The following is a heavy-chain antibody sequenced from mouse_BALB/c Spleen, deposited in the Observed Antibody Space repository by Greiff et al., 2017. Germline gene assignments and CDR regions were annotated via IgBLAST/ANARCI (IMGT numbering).Heavy chain of an antibody. D-gene: IGHD1-3*01. CDR3: ARDKLFYFDY. J-gene: IGHJ2*01. CDR2: IRNKANGYTT. V-gene: IGHV7-3*02. CDR1: GFTFTDYY. Sequence: EVQRVESGGGLVQPGGSLRLSCATSGFTFTDYYMSWVRQPPGKALEWLGFIRNKANGYTTEYSASVKGRFTISRDNSQSILYLQMNTLRAEDSATYYCARDKLFYFDYWGQGTTLTVSA.